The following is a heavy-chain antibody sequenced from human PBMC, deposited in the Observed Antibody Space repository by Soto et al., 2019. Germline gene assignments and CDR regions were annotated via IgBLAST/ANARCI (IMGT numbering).Heavy chain of an antibody. CDR2: IYYSGST. CDR1: GGSISNGGYY. V-gene: IGHV4-31*03. D-gene: IGHD3-10*01. J-gene: IGHJ4*02. CDR3: ARRRELEVLFDY. Sequence: QVQLQESGPGLVKPSQTLSLTCTVSGGSISNGGYYWSWIRQHPGKGLEWIGYIYYSGSTYYNPSLKSRVTISVDTSKNQFSLKLSSVTAADTAVYYCARRRELEVLFDYWGQGTLVTVSS.